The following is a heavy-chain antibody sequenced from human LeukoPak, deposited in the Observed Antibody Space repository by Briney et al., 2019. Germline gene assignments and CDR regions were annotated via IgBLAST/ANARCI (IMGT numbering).Heavy chain of an antibody. CDR2: VYPATGGT. CDR1: GYTFTSYN. D-gene: IGHD2-21*01. V-gene: IGHV1-2*02. CDR3: ARGAVIAHFDY. J-gene: IGHJ4*02. Sequence: ASVKVSCKASGYTFTSYNMHWVRQAPGQGLEWMGWVYPATGGTNYAQKFQGRVTMTTDTSISTAYMELRGLTSDDTAVYFCARGAVIAHFDYWGQGTLVTVSS.